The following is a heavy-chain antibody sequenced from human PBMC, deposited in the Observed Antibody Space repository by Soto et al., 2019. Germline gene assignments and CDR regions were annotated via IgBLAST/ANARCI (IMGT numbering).Heavy chain of an antibody. V-gene: IGHV2-5*02. CDR1: GFSLSTSGVG. J-gene: IGHJ4*02. CDR2: IYWDDDK. D-gene: IGHD2-2*01. Sequence: SGPTLVNPTQTLTLTCTFSGFSLSTSGVGVGWIRQPPGKALEWLALIYWDDDKRYSPSLKSRFTITKDTSKNQVVLTMTNMDPVDTATYYCAHKGDWSSTSCYPYYFDYWGQGTLVTVSS. CDR3: AHKGDWSSTSCYPYYFDY.